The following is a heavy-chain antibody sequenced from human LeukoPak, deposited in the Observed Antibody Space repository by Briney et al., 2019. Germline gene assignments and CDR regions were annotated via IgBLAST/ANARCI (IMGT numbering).Heavy chain of an antibody. J-gene: IGHJ4*02. CDR1: AFTFSTYP. V-gene: IGHV3-21*04. Sequence: PGGSLRLSCAASAFTFSTYPMNWVRQAPEKGLEWVSSISSSGTYILYADSVKGRFTISRDNTKNSLYLQMDSLKTEDTAVYYCTGNYYGSGSYADFDYWGQGTLVTVSS. CDR3: TGNYYGSGSYADFDY. D-gene: IGHD3-10*01. CDR2: ISSSGTYI.